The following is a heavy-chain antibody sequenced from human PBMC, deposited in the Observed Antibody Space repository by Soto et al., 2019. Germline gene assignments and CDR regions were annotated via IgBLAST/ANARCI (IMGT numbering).Heavy chain of an antibody. CDR1: GFTFSGSA. D-gene: IGHD2-15*01. CDR3: TNGAGYCSGGSCRYYYMDV. V-gene: IGHV3-73*01. Sequence: EVQLVGSGGGLVQPGGSLKLSCAASGFTFSGSAMHWVPQASGKGLEWVGRIRSKANSYATAYAASEKGRFTISRDDSKNTAYLQMNSLKTEDTAVYYCTNGAGYCSGGSCRYYYMDVWGKGTTVTVSS. CDR2: IRSKANSYAT. J-gene: IGHJ6*03.